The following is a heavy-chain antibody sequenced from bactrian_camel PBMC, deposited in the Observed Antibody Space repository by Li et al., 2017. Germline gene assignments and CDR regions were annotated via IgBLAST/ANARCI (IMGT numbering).Heavy chain of an antibody. D-gene: IGHD1*01. J-gene: IGHJ4*01. CDR3: ASEYLVRCPAGPPRPASLAT. V-gene: IGHV3S53*01. Sequence: HVQLVESGGGSVETGGSLTLSCTAPGNTARGKCMGWFRQVPGKEREAVARTDEDGSTTYADSVKGRFTIFKDNAKNTLYLQMNSLKPEDTAMYYCASEYLVRCPAGPPRPASLATGARGPRSPSP. CDR2: TDEDGST. CDR1: GNTARGKC.